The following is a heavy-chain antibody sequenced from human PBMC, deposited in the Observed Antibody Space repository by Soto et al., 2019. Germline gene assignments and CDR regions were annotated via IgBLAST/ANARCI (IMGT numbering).Heavy chain of an antibody. CDR3: ARDRIPKLYYYGMDV. D-gene: IGHD2-15*01. V-gene: IGHV3-30-3*01. Sequence: VQLVESGGGVVQPGRSLRLSCAASGFTFSSYAMHWVRQAPGKGLEWVAVISYDGSNKYYADSVKGRFTISRDNSKNTLYLQMNSLRAEDSAVYYCARDRIPKLYYYGMDVWGQGTTVTVSS. CDR2: ISYDGSNK. J-gene: IGHJ6*02. CDR1: GFTFSSYA.